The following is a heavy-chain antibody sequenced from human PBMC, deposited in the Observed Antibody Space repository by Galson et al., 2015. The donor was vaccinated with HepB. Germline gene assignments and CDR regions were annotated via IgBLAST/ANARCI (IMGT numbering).Heavy chain of an antibody. D-gene: IGHD2-2*01. CDR3: ARGYCSSTSCYGYYYYYGMDV. Sequence: SVKVSCKASGGTFSSYAISWVRQAPGQGLEWMGGIIPIFGTANYAQKFQGRVTITADESTSTAYMELSSLRSEDTAVYYCARGYCSSTSCYGYYYYYGMDVWGQGTTVTVSS. CDR2: IIPIFGTA. CDR1: GGTFSSYA. V-gene: IGHV1-69*13. J-gene: IGHJ6*02.